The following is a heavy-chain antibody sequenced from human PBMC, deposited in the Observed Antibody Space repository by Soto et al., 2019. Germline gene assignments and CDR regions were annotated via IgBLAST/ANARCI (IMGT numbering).Heavy chain of an antibody. V-gene: IGHV3-74*01. Sequence: GGSLRLSCAASGFTFSNPWMHWVRQVSGKGLEWVSRINADGTSTSYADSVKGRFTIYRDNAKNTLYLHVNSLRAEDTAVCYCVKVLARGVGVPRFYFDSWGQGALVTVSS. CDR3: VKVLARGVGVPRFYFDS. D-gene: IGHD2-2*01. CDR2: INADGTST. J-gene: IGHJ4*02. CDR1: GFTFSNPW.